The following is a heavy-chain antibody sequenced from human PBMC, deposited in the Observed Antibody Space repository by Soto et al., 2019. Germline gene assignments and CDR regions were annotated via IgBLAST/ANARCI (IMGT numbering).Heavy chain of an antibody. CDR2: IIPIFGTA. V-gene: IGHV1-69*13. D-gene: IGHD6-13*01. Sequence: ASVKVSCKASGGTFSSYAISWVRQAPGQGLEWMGGIIPIFGTANYAQKFQGRVTITADESTSTAYMELSSLRSEDTAVYYCASPGIAAAGKKFVAFDIWGYVRMVTVSS. CDR3: ASPGIAAAGKKFVAFDI. CDR1: GGTFSSYA. J-gene: IGHJ3*02.